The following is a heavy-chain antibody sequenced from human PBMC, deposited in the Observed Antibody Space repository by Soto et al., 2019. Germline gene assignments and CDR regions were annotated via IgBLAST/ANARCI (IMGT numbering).Heavy chain of an antibody. Sequence: ASVKVSCKASGYTFTSYDINWVRQATGQGPEWMGWMNPNSGNTGHAQKFQGRVTMTMNTSISTAYMALSSLRSEDTAVYYCARAPPKGSVTIFGLLTKMSHDYYMDVWGKGTTVTVSS. V-gene: IGHV1-8*01. CDR3: ARAPPKGSVTIFGLLTKMSHDYYMDV. D-gene: IGHD3-3*01. CDR2: MNPNSGNT. J-gene: IGHJ6*03. CDR1: GYTFTSYD.